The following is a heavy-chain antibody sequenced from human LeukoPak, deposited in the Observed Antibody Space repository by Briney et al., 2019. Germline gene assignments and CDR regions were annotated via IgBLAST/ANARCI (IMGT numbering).Heavy chain of an antibody. CDR3: ARSGDYDILTGPILFDY. J-gene: IGHJ4*02. CDR2: ISGSGGST. Sequence: GGSLRLSCAASGFTFSSYAMSWVRQAPGKGLEWVSAISGSGGSTYYADSVKGRFTISRDNSKNTLYLQMNSLRAEDTAVYYCARSGDYDILTGPILFDYWGQGTLVTVSS. D-gene: IGHD3-9*01. V-gene: IGHV3-23*01. CDR1: GFTFSSYA.